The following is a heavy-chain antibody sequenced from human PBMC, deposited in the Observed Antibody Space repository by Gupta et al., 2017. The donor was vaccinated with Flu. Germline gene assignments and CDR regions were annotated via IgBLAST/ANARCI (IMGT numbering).Heavy chain of an antibody. Sequence: SWVRQAPGKGLEWVSASRDSGDSIYYADSVKGRFAISRDNSKDTLYLQISSLRAEDTAVYYCAKETWEFYFDFWGQGTLVNVSS. D-gene: IGHD1-26*01. CDR3: AKETWEFYFDF. CDR2: SRDSGDSI. J-gene: IGHJ4*02. V-gene: IGHV3-23*01.